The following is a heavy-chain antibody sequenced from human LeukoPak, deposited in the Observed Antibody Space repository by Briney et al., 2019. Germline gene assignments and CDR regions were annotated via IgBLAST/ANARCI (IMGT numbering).Heavy chain of an antibody. V-gene: IGHV4-39*01. CDR1: GGSISSSSYY. J-gene: IGHJ4*02. D-gene: IGHD6-13*01. CDR3: ARQIGSSWSLDY. CDR2: IYYSGST. Sequence: SETLSLTCTVSGGSISSSSYYWGWIRQPPGKGLEWIGSIYYSGSTYYNPSLKSRVTISVDTSNNQFSLKLSSVTAADTAVYYCARQIGSSWSLDYWGQGTLITVSS.